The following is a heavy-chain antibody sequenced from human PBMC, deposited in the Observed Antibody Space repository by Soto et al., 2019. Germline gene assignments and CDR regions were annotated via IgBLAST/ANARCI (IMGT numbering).Heavy chain of an antibody. J-gene: IGHJ5*02. Sequence: QVQLVQSGAEVKKTGSSVKVSCKAAGGTFSSDAISWVRQAPGQGLEWMGGIIPIFGTANYALKFQGRVTIAADESTSTAYMELSSLRSEDTAVYYCERVMGFGLRGWFDPWGQGTLVTVSS. D-gene: IGHD5-12*01. CDR1: GGTFSSDA. CDR2: IIPIFGTA. V-gene: IGHV1-69*01. CDR3: ERVMGFGLRGWFDP.